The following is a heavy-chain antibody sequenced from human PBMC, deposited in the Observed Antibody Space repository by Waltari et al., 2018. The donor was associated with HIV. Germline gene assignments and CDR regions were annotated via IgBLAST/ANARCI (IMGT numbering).Heavy chain of an antibody. CDR1: GGSINSGSYY. V-gene: IGHV4-61*02. CDR2: LYTSGST. CDR3: SRTSTGSDYYYQVDV. J-gene: IGHJ6*02. Sequence: QVQLQESGPGLVKTSQTLSLTCTVSGGSINSGSYYWNWIRQPAGKGLEWIGLLYTSGSTNYNPSLKSRVTMTAETSKNQFSLRLTSVTASDTAIYYCSRTSTGSDYYYQVDVWGQGTTVTVS. D-gene: IGHD2-21*02.